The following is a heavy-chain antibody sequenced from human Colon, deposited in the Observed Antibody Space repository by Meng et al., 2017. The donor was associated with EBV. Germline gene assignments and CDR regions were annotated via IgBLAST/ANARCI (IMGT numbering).Heavy chain of an antibody. CDR1: GGSISSGDYY. CDR3: ARVGWRQWSFDL. CDR2: IYYSGST. J-gene: IGHJ2*01. Sequence: QGNLKGSGPVLVKPSQALSPTCTVSGGSISSGDYYWSWIRQPPGKGLELIGHIYYSGSTSYNPSLKSRVTISVDTSNNQFSLKLSSVTAADTAVYYCARVGWRQWSFDLWGRGTLVTVSS. V-gene: IGHV4-30-4*01. D-gene: IGHD5-18*01.